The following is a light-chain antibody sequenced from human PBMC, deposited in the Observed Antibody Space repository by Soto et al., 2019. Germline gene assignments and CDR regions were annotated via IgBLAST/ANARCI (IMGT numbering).Light chain of an antibody. J-gene: IGLJ1*01. V-gene: IGLV1-40*01. CDR2: GNS. CDR3: QSYDSSLSVYV. Sequence: QSVLTQPPSVSGAPGQRVTISCTGSSSNIGAGYDVRWYQQLPGTAPKLLIYGNSNRPSGVPDRFSGSKSGTSASLAITGLQAEDEADYCCQSYDSSLSVYVFGTGTKVTVL. CDR1: SSNIGAGYD.